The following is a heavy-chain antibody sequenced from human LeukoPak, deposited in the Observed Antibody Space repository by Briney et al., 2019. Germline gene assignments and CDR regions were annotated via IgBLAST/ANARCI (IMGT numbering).Heavy chain of an antibody. D-gene: IGHD3-16*02. CDR3: ARLNDPQISYNWLDS. J-gene: IGHJ5*01. CDR1: GGSISSFY. CDR2: MSTSGST. V-gene: IGHV4-4*09. Sequence: SETLSLTCTVSGGSISSFYCSWIRQSPGKGLEWIGYMSTSGSTNYNPSLKSRVTMSVDTSKKQFSLELRPVTAADTAVYYCARLNDPQISYNWLDSWGRGTLVTVSS.